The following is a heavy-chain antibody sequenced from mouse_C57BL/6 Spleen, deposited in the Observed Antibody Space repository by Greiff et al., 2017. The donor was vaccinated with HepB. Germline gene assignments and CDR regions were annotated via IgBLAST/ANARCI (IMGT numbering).Heavy chain of an antibody. CDR2: ISSGSSTI. Sequence: EVKLVESGGGLVKPGGSLKLSCAASGFTFSDYGMHWVRQAPEKGLEWVAYISSGSSTIYYADTVKGRFTISRDNAKNTLFLQMNSLRSEDTAMYYCARNYREAMDYWGQGTSVTVSS. CDR3: ARNYREAMDY. J-gene: IGHJ4*01. D-gene: IGHD2-12*01. CDR1: GFTFSDYG. V-gene: IGHV5-17*01.